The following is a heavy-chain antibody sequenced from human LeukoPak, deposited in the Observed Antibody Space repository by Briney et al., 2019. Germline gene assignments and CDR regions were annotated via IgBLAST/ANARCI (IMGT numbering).Heavy chain of an antibody. J-gene: IGHJ5*02. D-gene: IGHD2-15*01. Sequence: GGSLRLSCAASGFTFSSYWMSWVRQAPGKGLEWVANIKQDGSEKYYVDSVKGRSTISRDNAKNSLYLQMNSLRAEDTAVYYCARYCSGGSCYLNWFDPWGQGTLVTVSS. CDR3: ARYCSGGSCYLNWFDP. CDR1: GFTFSSYW. CDR2: IKQDGSEK. V-gene: IGHV3-7*03.